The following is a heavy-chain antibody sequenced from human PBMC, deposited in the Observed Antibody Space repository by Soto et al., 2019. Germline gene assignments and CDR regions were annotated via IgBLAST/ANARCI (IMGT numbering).Heavy chain of an antibody. CDR1: GGTFSSYA. D-gene: IGHD3-10*01. J-gene: IGHJ4*02. Sequence: QVQLVQSGAEVKKPGSSVKVSCKASGGTFSSYAISWVRQAPGQGLEWMGGIIPIFGTANYAQKFQGRVTIAADESTSTAYMELSSLRSEDTAVYYCARDLRGLWFGESHPPDWGQGTLVTVSS. CDR3: ARDLRGLWFGESHPPD. CDR2: IIPIFGTA. V-gene: IGHV1-69*01.